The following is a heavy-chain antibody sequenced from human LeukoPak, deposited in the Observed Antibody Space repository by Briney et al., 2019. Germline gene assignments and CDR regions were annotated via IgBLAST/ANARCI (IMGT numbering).Heavy chain of an antibody. CDR1: GFTVSSNY. Sequence: GGPLRLSCAASGFTVSSNYMSWVRRAPGKGLECVSVIYSGGSTYYADSVKGRFTISRDNSKNTLYLQMNSLRAEDTAVYYCAKSGYSSSRYFDYWGQGTLVTVSS. CDR2: IYSGGST. V-gene: IGHV3-53*01. J-gene: IGHJ4*02. D-gene: IGHD6-13*01. CDR3: AKSGYSSSRYFDY.